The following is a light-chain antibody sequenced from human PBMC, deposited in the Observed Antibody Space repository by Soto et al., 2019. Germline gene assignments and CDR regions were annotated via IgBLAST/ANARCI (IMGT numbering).Light chain of an antibody. J-gene: IGKJ2*01. V-gene: IGKV3D-20*01. CDR3: QQYGSSPRT. CDR1: LSVRSNY. Sequence: EVVLTQSPATLSLSPGERATLSCGASLSVRSNYLAWYQQRPCLAPRLLIYDASTSATGIPDRFSGSGSGADFTLTISRLEPEDSAVYYCQQYGSSPRTFGQGTKLEIK. CDR2: DAS.